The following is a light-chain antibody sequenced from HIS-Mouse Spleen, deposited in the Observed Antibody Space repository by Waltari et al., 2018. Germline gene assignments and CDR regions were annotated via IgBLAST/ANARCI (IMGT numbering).Light chain of an antibody. CDR3: YSAADNNLV. CDR1: VLAKKY. V-gene: IGLV3-27*01. CDR2: KDR. Sequence: SYELTQPSSVSVSPGQTARITCSGDVLAKKYARWFQQKPGQAPVLVIYKDRERPSGIPERFSGSSSGTTVTLTIRGAQVEDEADYYCYSAADNNLVFGGGTKLTVL. J-gene: IGLJ2*01.